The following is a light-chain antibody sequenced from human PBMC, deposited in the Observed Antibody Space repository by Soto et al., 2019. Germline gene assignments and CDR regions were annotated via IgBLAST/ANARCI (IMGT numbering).Light chain of an antibody. J-gene: IGLJ1*01. CDR2: RND. CDR3: AAWDDSVSGFYV. CDR1: SSNIGSNY. Sequence: QSVLTQPPSASGTPGQRVTISCSGSSSNIGSNYVYWYQQLPGTAPKLLIFRNDQRPSGVPDRFSASKSDTSASLAISGLRSEDEADYYCAAWDDSVSGFYVFGTGTKLTVL. V-gene: IGLV1-47*01.